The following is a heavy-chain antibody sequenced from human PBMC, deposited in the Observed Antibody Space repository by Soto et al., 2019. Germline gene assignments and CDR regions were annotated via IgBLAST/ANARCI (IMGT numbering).Heavy chain of an antibody. J-gene: IGHJ4*02. CDR2: INTRGGTT. D-gene: IGHD4-17*01. CDR3: ARGPDDSDVPRWDY. Sequence: VQLVQSGAEVRKPGASVRLSCKASGYTLTRFYLHWVRQAPGQGLEWMGIINTRGGTTAYAQKFRGRLTVTRDTSTSTVYMELSNLRSEDTAIYYCARGPDDSDVPRWDYWGQGTRVTVSS. V-gene: IGHV1-46*01. CDR1: GYTLTRFY.